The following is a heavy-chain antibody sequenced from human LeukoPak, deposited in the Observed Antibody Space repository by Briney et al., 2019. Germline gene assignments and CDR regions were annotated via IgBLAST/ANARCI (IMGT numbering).Heavy chain of an antibody. Sequence: ASVKVSCKASGYTFTSYGISWVRQAPGQGLEWMGWISAYNGNTNYAQKLQGRVTMTTDTSTSTAYMELRSLRSDDTAVYYCARDMADYDFWSGYEYFQHWGQGALVTVSS. CDR2: ISAYNGNT. V-gene: IGHV1-18*01. CDR3: ARDMADYDFWSGYEYFQH. J-gene: IGHJ1*01. D-gene: IGHD3-3*01. CDR1: GYTFTSYG.